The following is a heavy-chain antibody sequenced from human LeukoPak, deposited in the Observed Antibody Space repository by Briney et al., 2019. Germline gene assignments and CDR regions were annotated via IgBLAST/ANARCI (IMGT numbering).Heavy chain of an antibody. Sequence: GGSLRLSCAASGFTFSSYAMSWVRQAPGKGLEWVSAISGSGGSTYYADSVKGRFTISRENSKNTLYLQMNSLRAEDTAVYYCASLPVSRYFVYYWGQGTLVTVSS. D-gene: IGHD3-9*01. CDR1: GFTFSSYA. CDR2: ISGSGGST. V-gene: IGHV3-23*01. CDR3: ASLPVSRYFVYY. J-gene: IGHJ4*02.